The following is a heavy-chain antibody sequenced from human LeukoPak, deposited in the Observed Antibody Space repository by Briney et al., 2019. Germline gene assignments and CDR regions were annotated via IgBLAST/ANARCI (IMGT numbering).Heavy chain of an antibody. J-gene: IGHJ4*02. Sequence: SETLSLTCAVSGYSISSGYYWGWIRQPPGQGLGWIGSIYPSGTTYYTPSLKSRVTISVDTSKNQFSLKLSSVTAADTAVYYCARPYNYDFWSGYRYWGQGTLVTVSS. V-gene: IGHV4-38-2*01. CDR2: IYPSGTT. D-gene: IGHD3-3*01. CDR3: ARPYNYDFWSGYRY. CDR1: GYSISSGYY.